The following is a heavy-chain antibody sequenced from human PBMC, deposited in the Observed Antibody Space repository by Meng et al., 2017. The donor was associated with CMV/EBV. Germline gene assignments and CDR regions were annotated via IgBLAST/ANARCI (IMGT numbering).Heavy chain of an antibody. Sequence: QVQLEQSGAEVKKPGASVKASCKASGYTFTSYGISWVRQATGQGLEWMGWISAYNGNTNYAQKLQGRVTMTTDTSTSTAYTELRSLRSDDTAVYYCARNYYGSGSWFDPWGQGTLVTVSS. J-gene: IGHJ5*02. CDR2: ISAYNGNT. CDR3: ARNYYGSGSWFDP. D-gene: IGHD3-10*01. V-gene: IGHV1-18*01. CDR1: GYTFTSYG.